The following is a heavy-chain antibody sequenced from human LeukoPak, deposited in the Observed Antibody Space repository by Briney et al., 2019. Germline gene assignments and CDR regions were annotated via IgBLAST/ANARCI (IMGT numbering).Heavy chain of an antibody. D-gene: IGHD3-3*01. CDR3: ARGAGTYYDFWSGSLY. Sequence: GGSLRLPCAASGFTFSSYGMNWVHQSPGKGLEWVAVILHDGSNKYYADSVKGRFTISRDNSKNTTYLQMNSLRAEDTAVYYCARGAGTYYDFWSGSLYWGQGTLVTVSS. CDR1: GFTFSSYG. V-gene: IGHV3-30*03. J-gene: IGHJ4*02. CDR2: ILHDGSNK.